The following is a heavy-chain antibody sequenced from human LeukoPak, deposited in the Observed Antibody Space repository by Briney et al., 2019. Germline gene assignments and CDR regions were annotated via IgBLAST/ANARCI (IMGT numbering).Heavy chain of an antibody. CDR1: GFTFNNYA. CDR3: AKGSGINHYHWIDP. J-gene: IGHJ5*02. V-gene: IGHV3-23*01. D-gene: IGHD1-14*01. Sequence: GGSLRLSCAASGFTFNNYAMSWVRQAPGKGLEWVSVISGSGGSTYYADSVKGRFTISRDNSKNTLYLQMNSLRVEDTAVYYCAKGSGINHYHWIDPWGQGTLVTVSS. CDR2: ISGSGGST.